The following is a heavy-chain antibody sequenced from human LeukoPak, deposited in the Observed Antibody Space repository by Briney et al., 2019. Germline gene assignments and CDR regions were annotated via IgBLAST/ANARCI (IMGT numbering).Heavy chain of an antibody. CDR2: IFTSGST. Sequence: SETLSLTCTVSGGSISSYCWSWVRQPPGKGLEWIGYIFTSGSTDYNPSLKSRVPMSVDTSKNQLSMELRFLTAADTAVYYCATSHDVKTAPYDLWGQGTLVTVSS. CDR3: ATSHDVKTAPYDL. J-gene: IGHJ5*02. D-gene: IGHD2-21*01. CDR1: GGSISSYC. V-gene: IGHV4-4*09.